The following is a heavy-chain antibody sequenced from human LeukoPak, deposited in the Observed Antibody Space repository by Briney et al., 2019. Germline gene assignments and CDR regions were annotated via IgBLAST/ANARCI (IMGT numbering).Heavy chain of an antibody. CDR2: ITSSGDTI. CDR1: GFTFSDYY. CDR3: AIEGGNWGEVYF. V-gene: IGHV3-11*01. J-gene: IGHJ4*02. Sequence: GGSLRLSCAASGFTFSDYYMSWIRQVPGKGLEWVSYITSSGDTIYYADSVKGRFTISRDIPENSVYLQMNSLRAEDTAVYYCAIEGGNWGEVYFWGQGTLVTVSS. D-gene: IGHD7-27*01.